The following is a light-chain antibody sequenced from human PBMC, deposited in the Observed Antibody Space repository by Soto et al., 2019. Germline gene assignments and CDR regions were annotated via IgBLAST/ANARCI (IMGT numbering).Light chain of an antibody. V-gene: IGLV1-40*01. CDR3: QSYDYSLSGFWV. J-gene: IGLJ3*02. Sequence: QPVLTQPPSVSGAPGERVTISCSGSSSNIGAGYDVHWYQHLPGTAPKLLIYGNNNRPSGVPDRFSGSRSGTSASLAITGLQAEDEAAYYCQSYDYSLSGFWVFGGGTKVTVL. CDR1: SSNIGAGYD. CDR2: GNN.